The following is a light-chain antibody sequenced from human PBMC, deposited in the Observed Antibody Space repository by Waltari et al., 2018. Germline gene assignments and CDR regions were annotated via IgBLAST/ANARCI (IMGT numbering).Light chain of an antibody. J-gene: IGLJ3*02. CDR1: SSDVGGYKY. Sequence: QSALTQPPSASGSPGQSVTISCTGTSSDVGGYKYVPWYQQHPGKAPKLIIYEVGNRPSGVPDRFSGSKSGNTASLTVSGLQAEDEADYYCSAYTGSDTLVFGGGTKLTVL. V-gene: IGLV2-8*01. CDR3: SAYTGSDTLV. CDR2: EVG.